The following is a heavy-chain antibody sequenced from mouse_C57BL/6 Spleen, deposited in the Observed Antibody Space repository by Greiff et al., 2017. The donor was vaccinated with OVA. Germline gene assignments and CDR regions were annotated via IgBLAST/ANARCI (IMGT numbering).Heavy chain of an antibody. J-gene: IGHJ2*01. CDR1: GYAFSSSW. V-gene: IGHV1-82*01. CDR3: SRSDGYYLDY. D-gene: IGHD2-3*01. Sequence: VQLQQSGPELVKPGASVKISCKASGYAFSSSWMNWVKQRPGKGLEWIGRIYPGDGDTNYNGQFKGKATLTADKSSSTAYMQLSSLTSEDSAVYVWSRSDGYYLDYWGQGTTLTVSS. CDR2: IYPGDGDT.